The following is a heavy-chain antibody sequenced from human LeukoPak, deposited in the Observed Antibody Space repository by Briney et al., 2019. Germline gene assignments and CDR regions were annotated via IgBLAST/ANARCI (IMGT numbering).Heavy chain of an antibody. V-gene: IGHV3-23*01. D-gene: IGHD2-2*01. J-gene: IGHJ6*02. CDR1: GSTFSSYA. CDR3: AKDSFARYQLLKDYYYGMDV. Sequence: GGSLRLSCAASGSTFSSYAMSWVRQAPGKGLEWVSAISGSGGSTYYADSVKGRFTISRDNSKNTLYLQMNSLRAEDTAVYYCAKDSFARYQLLKDYYYGMDVWGQGTTVTVSS. CDR2: ISGSGGST.